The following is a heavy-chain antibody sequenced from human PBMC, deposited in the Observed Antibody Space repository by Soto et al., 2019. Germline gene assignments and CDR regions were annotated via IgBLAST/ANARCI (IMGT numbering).Heavy chain of an antibody. CDR3: ARGGTVSWNVLDY. Sequence: QVQLQESGPGLVKPSETLSLTCTVSGGSISSYYWTWIRQPAGKGLEWIGRTHTSGSTDYNSSLKTLVTMSVETSRNQLSLKLSSVTAADTAMYYCARGGTVSWNVLDYWGQGTLVTVSS. CDR1: GGSISSYY. D-gene: IGHD1-1*01. CDR2: THTSGST. J-gene: IGHJ4*02. V-gene: IGHV4-4*07.